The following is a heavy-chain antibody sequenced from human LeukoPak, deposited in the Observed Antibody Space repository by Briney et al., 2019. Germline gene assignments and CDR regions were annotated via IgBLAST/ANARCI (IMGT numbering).Heavy chain of an antibody. Sequence: SETLSLTCAVSGYSISNGYYWVWIRQPPGRGLWWIGSLYHSDSAYYNTSLRSRVSMSVDTSKNQFSLTLSFVTAADTAVYYCARQHDSYYYYYIDVWGSGTTVTVSS. CDR3: ARQHDSYYYYYIDV. V-gene: IGHV4-38-2*01. CDR2: LYHSDSA. CDR1: GYSISNGYY. J-gene: IGHJ6*03.